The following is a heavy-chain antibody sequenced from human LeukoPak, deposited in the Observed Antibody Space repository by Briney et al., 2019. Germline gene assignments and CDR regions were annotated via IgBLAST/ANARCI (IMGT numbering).Heavy chain of an antibody. CDR3: ARVVATTCPYFDY. V-gene: IGHV3-23*01. Sequence: GGSLRLSCAASGFTFSSYGMSWVRQAPGKGLEWVSAISGSGDSTYYADSVKGRFTISRDNSKNTLYLQMNSLRAEDTAVYYCARVVATTCPYFDYWGQGTLVTVSS. CDR1: GFTFSSYG. J-gene: IGHJ4*02. D-gene: IGHD5-12*01. CDR2: ISGSGDST.